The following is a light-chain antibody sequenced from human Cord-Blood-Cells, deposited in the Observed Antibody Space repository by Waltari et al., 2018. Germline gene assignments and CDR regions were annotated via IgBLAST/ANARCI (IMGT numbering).Light chain of an antibody. CDR2: DVS. V-gene: IGLV2-11*01. CDR1: SSDVGGSNY. CDR3: CSYAGSYTLYV. J-gene: IGLJ1*01. Sequence: QSAMTQPRPVSGSPGQSVTISCTGTSSDVGGSNYVSWYQQHPGKARKLMIYDVSKRHSGVPDRFSASKSGNAASLTISGVQAEDEADYYCCSYAGSYTLYVFGTGTNVTVL.